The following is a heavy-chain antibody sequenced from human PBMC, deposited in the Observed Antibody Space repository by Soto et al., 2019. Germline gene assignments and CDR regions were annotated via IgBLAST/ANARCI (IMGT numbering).Heavy chain of an antibody. CDR2: VYHTGNA. CDR1: GGSITTAGYS. V-gene: IGHV4-30-2*01. CDR3: ASRPFYYYGLDV. Sequence: QLQLQESGSGLVKPSETLSLTCTVSGGSITTAGYSWSWIRQPPGKALEWIGYVYHTGNAYPKPSLKSQVTISLDRSKNQFSLKMTSVTAADTALYYCASRPFYYYGLDVWGQGTTVTVSS. J-gene: IGHJ6*02.